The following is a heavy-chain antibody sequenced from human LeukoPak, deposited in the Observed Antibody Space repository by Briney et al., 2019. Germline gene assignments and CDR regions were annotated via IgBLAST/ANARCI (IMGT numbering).Heavy chain of an antibody. J-gene: IGHJ4*02. CDR3: ARVRYCSNTSCPDFDC. CDR1: GYTFTSYG. Sequence: ASVKVSCKASGYTFTSYGISWVRQAPGQGLEWMGWISAYNGNTNYAQKFQGRVTMTRDTSTSTVYMELSSLKSEDTALYYCARVRYCSNTSCPDFDCWGQGTLVTVSS. CDR2: ISAYNGNT. V-gene: IGHV1-18*01. D-gene: IGHD2-2*01.